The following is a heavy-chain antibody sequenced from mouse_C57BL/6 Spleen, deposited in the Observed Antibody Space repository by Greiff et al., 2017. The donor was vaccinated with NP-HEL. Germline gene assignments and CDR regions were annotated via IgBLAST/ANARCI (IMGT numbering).Heavy chain of an antibody. J-gene: IGHJ4*01. CDR1: GFPITSGYY. CDR3: AGDNAYYSNYGGPMDY. D-gene: IGHD2-5*01. V-gene: IGHV12-3*01. CDR2: ITHSGET. Sequence: VKLVESGPGLVKPSQSLFLTCSITGFPITSGYYWIWIRQSPGKPLEWMGYITHSGETFYNPSLQSPISITRETSKNQFFLQLNSVTTEDTAMYYCAGDNAYYSNYGGPMDYWGQGTSVTVSS.